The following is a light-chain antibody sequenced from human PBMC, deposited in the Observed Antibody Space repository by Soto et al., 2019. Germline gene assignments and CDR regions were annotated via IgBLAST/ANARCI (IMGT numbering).Light chain of an antibody. Sequence: EIVMTQSPATLSVSPGETVTLSCRASQSVNSNLAWYQQKPGQAPRLLIYHASTRATGIPARFSGSGSGTDFTLTISSLEPEDFAVYYCQQRSNWPPITFGQGTRLEIK. CDR2: HAS. J-gene: IGKJ5*01. CDR1: QSVNSN. V-gene: IGKV3-11*01. CDR3: QQRSNWPPIT.